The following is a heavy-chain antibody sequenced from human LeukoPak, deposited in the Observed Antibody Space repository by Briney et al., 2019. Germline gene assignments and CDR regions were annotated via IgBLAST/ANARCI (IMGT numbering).Heavy chain of an antibody. V-gene: IGHV4-4*07. CDR2: IYTSGST. D-gene: IGHD2-2*02. CDR1: GGSISSYY. J-gene: IGHJ6*03. CDR3: ARVWPDIVVVPAAIRSYYMDV. Sequence: SETLSLTCTVSGGSISSYYWSWIRQPAGKGLEWIGHIYTSGSTNYNPSLKSRVTMSVDTSKNQFSLKLSSVTAADTAVYYCARVWPDIVVVPAAIRSYYMDVWGKGTTVTVSS.